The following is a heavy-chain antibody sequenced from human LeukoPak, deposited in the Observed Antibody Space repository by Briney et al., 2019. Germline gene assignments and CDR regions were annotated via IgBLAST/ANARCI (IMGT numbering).Heavy chain of an antibody. Sequence: GGSLRLSCAASGFTFDDYAMHWVRQAPGKGLEWVAGISWNSGSIGYAGSVKGRFTISRDNAKNSLYLQMNSLRAEDTALYYCARGLGYCSSTSCYDIGYWGQGTLVTVSS. CDR3: ARGLGYCSSTSCYDIGY. CDR2: ISWNSGSI. J-gene: IGHJ4*02. V-gene: IGHV3-9*01. D-gene: IGHD2-2*01. CDR1: GFTFDDYA.